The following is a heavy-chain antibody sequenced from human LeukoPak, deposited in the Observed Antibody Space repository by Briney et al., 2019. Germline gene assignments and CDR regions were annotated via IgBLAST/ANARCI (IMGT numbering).Heavy chain of an antibody. CDR1: GGTFSSYA. J-gene: IGHJ4*02. Sequence: GASVKVSCKASGGTFSSYAISWVRQAPGQGLEWMGGIIPIFGTANYAQKFQGRVTITTDESTSTAYMELSSLRSEVTAVYYCARIGSGSPISWGQGTLVTVSS. D-gene: IGHD1-26*01. V-gene: IGHV1-69*05. CDR3: ARIGSGSPIS. CDR2: IIPIFGTA.